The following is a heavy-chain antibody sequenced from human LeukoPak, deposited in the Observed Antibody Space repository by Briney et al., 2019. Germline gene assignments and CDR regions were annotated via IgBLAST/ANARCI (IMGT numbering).Heavy chain of an antibody. CDR3: ARILGCSSTSCYDY. V-gene: IGHV1-2*06. D-gene: IGHD2-2*01. Sequence: ASVKASCKASGYTFTGYYMHWVRQAPGQGLEWMGRINPNSGGTNYAQKFQGRVTMTRDTSISTAYMELSRLRSDDTAVYYCARILGCSSTSCYDYWGQGTLVTVSS. CDR2: INPNSGGT. CDR1: GYTFTGYY. J-gene: IGHJ4*02.